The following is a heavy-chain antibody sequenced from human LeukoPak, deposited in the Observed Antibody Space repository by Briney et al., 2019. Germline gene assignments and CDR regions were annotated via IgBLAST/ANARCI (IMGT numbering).Heavy chain of an antibody. CDR1: GRSVRAGGYY. CDR2: TSYSRGT. CDR3: AKAVWEPFYFEY. V-gene: IGHV4-31*03. Sequence: SQTLSLTCPVSGRSVRAGGYYWSWIRQHPGKGLEWTGFTSYSRGTYYHPSLMARIPISLDRFQNQFSRKRRDVTAPDTTVFFCAKAVWEPFYFEYWGRGAVVGVSS. J-gene: IGHJ4*02. D-gene: IGHD1-26*01.